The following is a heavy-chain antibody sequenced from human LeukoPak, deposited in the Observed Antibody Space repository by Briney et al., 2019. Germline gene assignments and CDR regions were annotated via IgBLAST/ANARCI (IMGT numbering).Heavy chain of an antibody. V-gene: IGHV3-30*02. CDR3: AELGITMIGGV. CDR1: GFDFSSQW. D-gene: IGHD3-10*02. CDR2: IHYDGSNK. J-gene: IGHJ6*04. Sequence: GGSLRLSCAASGFDFSSQWMSWVRQAPGKGLEWVAFIHYDGSNKYYADSVKGRFTISRDNAKNSLYLQMSSLRAEDTAVYYCAELGITMIGGVWGKGTTVTISS.